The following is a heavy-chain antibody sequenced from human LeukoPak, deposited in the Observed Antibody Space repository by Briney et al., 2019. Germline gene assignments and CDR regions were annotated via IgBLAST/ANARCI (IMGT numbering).Heavy chain of an antibody. CDR3: ARGAHGVTYYYDSSGYIFDY. CDR2: IYSGGST. J-gene: IGHJ4*02. Sequence: GGSLRLSCAASGFTVSSNYMSWVRQAPGKGLEWVSVIYSGGSTYYADSVKGRFTISRDNSKNTLYLQMNSLRAEDTAVYYCARGAHGVTYYYDSSGYIFDYWGQGTLVTVSS. V-gene: IGHV3-66*01. D-gene: IGHD3-22*01. CDR1: GFTVSSNY.